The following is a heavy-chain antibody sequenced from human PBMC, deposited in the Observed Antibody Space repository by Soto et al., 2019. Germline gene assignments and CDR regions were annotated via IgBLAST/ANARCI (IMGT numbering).Heavy chain of an antibody. CDR1: EFTFRIFA. Sequence: QVHLVESGGGVVQPGSSLRLSCAASEFTFRIFAMHWLRQSPGKGLEWVAVISYDGSRKADSVKGRFTVSRDNSWNTLYLQMHSLRAEATAIYYGGRGYREDIEEVVGVRPGEYSVDVWGQGTTVTVSS. D-gene: IGHD1-26*01. CDR3: GRGYREDIEEVVGVRPGEYSVDV. CDR2: ISYDGSRK. J-gene: IGHJ6*02. V-gene: IGHV3-30-3*01.